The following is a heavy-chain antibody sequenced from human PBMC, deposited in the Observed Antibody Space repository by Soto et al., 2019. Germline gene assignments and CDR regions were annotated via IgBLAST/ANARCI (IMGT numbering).Heavy chain of an antibody. CDR2: INHSGSA. CDR3: ESGLFTGSQYRGGWYYFAS. Sequence: PSETQSLTCTVYGESFRGYIWTWIRQTPGKGLQWIGQINHSGSASYNPSLKSRVTISVHTSNSQFSLELSSVTAADTAGYYYESGLFTGSQYRGGWYYFASWGQGTQVPVSP. J-gene: IGHJ4*02. CDR1: GESFRGYI. V-gene: IGHV4-34*01. D-gene: IGHD1-26*01.